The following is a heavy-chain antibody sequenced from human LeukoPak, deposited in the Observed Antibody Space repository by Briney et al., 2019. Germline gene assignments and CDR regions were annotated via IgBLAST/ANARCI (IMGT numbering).Heavy chain of an antibody. CDR2: ISSSGSTI. CDR3: ARSYYYDRAYFDY. V-gene: IGHV3-48*03. CDR1: GFTFSSYA. J-gene: IGHJ4*02. D-gene: IGHD3-22*01. Sequence: GGSLRLSCASTGFTFSSYAMTWVREAPGKELEWVSYISSSGSTIYYADSVKGRFTISRDNAKNSLYLQMNSLRAEDTAVYYCARSYYYDRAYFDYWGQGTLVTVSS.